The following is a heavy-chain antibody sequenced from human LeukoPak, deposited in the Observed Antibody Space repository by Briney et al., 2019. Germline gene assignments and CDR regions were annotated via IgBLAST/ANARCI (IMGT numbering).Heavy chain of an antibody. CDR2: LSDGGDST. CDR1: GFIFRSYA. V-gene: IGHV3-23*01. CDR3: AKDLLVAGTADY. D-gene: IGHD6-19*01. Sequence: PGGSLRLSCATSGFIFRSYAMSWVRQAPGKGLEWVSTLSDGGDSTYYADSVKGRFTISRDSSKNTLYLQMNSLRAEDTAIYYCAKDLLVAGTADYWGQGTLVTVSS. J-gene: IGHJ4*02.